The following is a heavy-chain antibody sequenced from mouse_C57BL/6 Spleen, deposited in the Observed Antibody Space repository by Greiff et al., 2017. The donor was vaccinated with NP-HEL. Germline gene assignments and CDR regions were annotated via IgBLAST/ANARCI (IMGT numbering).Heavy chain of an antibody. Sequence: EVMLVESGGGLVKPGGSLKLSCAASGFTFSSYAMSWVRQTPEKRLEWVATISDGGSYTYYPDNVKGRFTISRDNAKNTLFLQMTSLRSEDTAMYYCALGISFDYWGQGTTLTVSS. V-gene: IGHV5-4*03. CDR1: GFTFSSYA. J-gene: IGHJ2*01. D-gene: IGHD4-1*01. CDR3: ALGISFDY. CDR2: ISDGGSYT.